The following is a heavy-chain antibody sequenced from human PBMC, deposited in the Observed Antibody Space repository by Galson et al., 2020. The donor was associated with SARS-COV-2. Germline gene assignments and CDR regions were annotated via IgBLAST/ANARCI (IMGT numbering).Heavy chain of an antibody. CDR2: ISTSSSYT. Sequence: NSGGSLRLSCAASGFPFSTYSMNWVRLAPGKGLEWVSSISTSSSYTYYVDSVKGRFSISRDNPRNSLYLQMNSRRAEDTAVYYCARDEGIRGYNYGRLYYGMDVCGQGTMVTVSS. CDR1: GFPFSTYS. D-gene: IGHD5-18*01. J-gene: IGHJ6*02. CDR3: ARDEGIRGYNYGRLYYGMDV. V-gene: IGHV3-21*01.